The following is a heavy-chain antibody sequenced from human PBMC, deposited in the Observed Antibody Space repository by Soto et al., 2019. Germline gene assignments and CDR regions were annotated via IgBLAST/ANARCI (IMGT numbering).Heavy chain of an antibody. V-gene: IGHV3-30*18. CDR1: GFIFSNYG. J-gene: IGHJ6*02. Sequence: QVQLVESGGGVVQPGRSLRLSCAASGFIFSNYGIHWVRQAPGKGLEWVAVISYDGTNKYYGDSAKGRFTIARDNSRNTLYLEMNSLSEEDTAVYYCSKDAGGTTPHGPSLGAWYFYYGMDVWGPGTTVTVSS. D-gene: IGHD3-16*01. CDR3: SKDAGGTTPHGPSLGAWYFYYGMDV. CDR2: ISYDGTNK.